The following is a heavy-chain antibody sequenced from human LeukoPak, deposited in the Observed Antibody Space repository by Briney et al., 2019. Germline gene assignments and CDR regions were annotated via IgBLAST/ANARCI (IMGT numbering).Heavy chain of an antibody. CDR2: ISSSGSTI. CDR3: AKPAKTDYVDY. D-gene: IGHD4/OR15-4a*01. CDR1: GFTFSSYE. Sequence: GGSLRLSCAASGFTFSSYEMSWVRQAPGKGLEWVSYISSSGSTIYYADSVKGRFTISRDNSKNTLYLQMNSLRAEDTAVYYCAKPAKTDYVDYWGQGTLVTVSS. V-gene: IGHV3-48*03. J-gene: IGHJ4*02.